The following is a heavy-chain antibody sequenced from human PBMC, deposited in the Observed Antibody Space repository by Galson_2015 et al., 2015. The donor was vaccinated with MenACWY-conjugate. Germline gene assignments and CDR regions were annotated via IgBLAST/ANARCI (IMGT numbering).Heavy chain of an antibody. CDR2: IYTSGST. CDR1: GGSISSGSYY. D-gene: IGHD2/OR15-2a*01. CDR3: ARVSIPSYGMDV. Sequence: TLSLTCTVSGGSISSGSYYWNWIRRPAGKGLEWIGHIYTSGSTNYNPSLKSRVTISIDTSKNQFSLRLNSVTAADTAVYYCARVSIPSYGMDVWGQGTTVTVSS. V-gene: IGHV4-61*09. J-gene: IGHJ6*02.